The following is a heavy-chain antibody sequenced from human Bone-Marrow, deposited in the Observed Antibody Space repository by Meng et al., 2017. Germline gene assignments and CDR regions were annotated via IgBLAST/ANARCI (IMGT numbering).Heavy chain of an antibody. Sequence: SGPTLVKPTETLTLTCTVSGFSLSNARMGVSWIRQPPGKALEWLAHIFSNDEKSYSTSLKSRLTISKDTSKSQVVLTMTNMDPVDTATYYRARIPMRGSGYDYYYYGMDVWGQGTTVTVSS. D-gene: IGHD5-12*01. CDR3: ARIPMRGSGYDYYYYGMDV. V-gene: IGHV2-26*01. CDR1: GFSLSNARMG. J-gene: IGHJ6*02. CDR2: IFSNDEK.